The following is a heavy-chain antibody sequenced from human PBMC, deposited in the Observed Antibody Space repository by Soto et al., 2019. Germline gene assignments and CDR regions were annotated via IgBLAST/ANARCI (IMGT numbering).Heavy chain of an antibody. D-gene: IGHD6-6*01. Sequence: SETLSLTCTVSGGSISSYYWSWIRQPPGKGLEWIGYIYYSGSTNYNPSLKSRVTISVDTSKNQFSLKLSSVTAADTAVYYCARDGVDGTIAARPGYYYYGMDVWGQGTTVTVSS. CDR2: IYYSGST. V-gene: IGHV4-59*01. CDR3: ARDGVDGTIAARPGYYYYGMDV. J-gene: IGHJ6*02. CDR1: GGSISSYY.